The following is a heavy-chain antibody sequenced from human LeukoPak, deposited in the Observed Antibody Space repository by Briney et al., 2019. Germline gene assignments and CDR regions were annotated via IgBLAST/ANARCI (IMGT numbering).Heavy chain of an antibody. CDR3: AKENPYDFWSGYSYYFDY. D-gene: IGHD3-3*01. Sequence: GGSLRLSCAASGFTVSSNYMSWVRQAPGKGLEWVSVIYSGGSTYYADSVKGRFTISRDNSKNTLYLQMNSLRAEDTAVYYCAKENPYDFWSGYSYYFDYWGQGTLVTVSS. J-gene: IGHJ4*02. CDR2: IYSGGST. V-gene: IGHV3-53*01. CDR1: GFTVSSNY.